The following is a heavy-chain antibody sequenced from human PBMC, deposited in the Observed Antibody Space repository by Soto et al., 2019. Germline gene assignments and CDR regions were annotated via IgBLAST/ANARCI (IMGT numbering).Heavy chain of an antibody. Sequence: PGGSLRLSCAASGFTFSSYDMHWVRQATGKGLEWVSAIGTAGDPYYPGSVKGRFTISRENAKNSLYLQMNSLRAGDTAVYYCARAKYDFWSGYYYFDYWGQGTLVTVSS. CDR3: ARAKYDFWSGYYYFDY. CDR1: GFTFSSYD. D-gene: IGHD3-3*01. V-gene: IGHV3-13*05. CDR2: IGTAGDP. J-gene: IGHJ4*02.